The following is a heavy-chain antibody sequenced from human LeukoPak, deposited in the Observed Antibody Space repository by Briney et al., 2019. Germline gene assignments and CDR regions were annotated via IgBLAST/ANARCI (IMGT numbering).Heavy chain of an antibody. V-gene: IGHV3-11*01. CDR3: ARDSSDNYYYYYGMDV. Sequence: GGPLRLSCAASGFTFSDYYMSWIRQAPGKGLEWVSYISSSGSTMYYADSVKGRFTISRDNAKNSLYLQMNSLRAEDTAVYYCARDSSDNYYYYYGMDVWGQGTTVTVSS. CDR1: GFTFSDYY. D-gene: IGHD3-22*01. J-gene: IGHJ6*02. CDR2: ISSSGSTM.